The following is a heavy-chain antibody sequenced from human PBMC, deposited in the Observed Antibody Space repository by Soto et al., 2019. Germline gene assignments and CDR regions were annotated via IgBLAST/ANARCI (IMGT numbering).Heavy chain of an antibody. V-gene: IGHV4-39*01. J-gene: IGHJ3*01. CDR1: GGSISGSSFY. Sequence: QLQLQESGPGLVWPSETLSLTCTVSGGSISGSSFYWGWIRQPPGKGLEWIGSIYYGGTTHYNSSLKSRITISVDTSNNQFSLNLRSVTAADTAVYYCVSPEYRFWGQGTMVTVSS. CDR2: IYYGGTT. CDR3: VSPEYRF. D-gene: IGHD3-16*02.